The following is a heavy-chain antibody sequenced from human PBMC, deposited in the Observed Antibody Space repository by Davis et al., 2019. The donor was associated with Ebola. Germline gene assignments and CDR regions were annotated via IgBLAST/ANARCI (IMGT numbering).Heavy chain of an antibody. CDR1: GYNFRNSA. J-gene: IGHJ3*02. CDR3: ARTSIVGTTTTASDI. D-gene: IGHD1-26*01. CDR2: ISAYNGNT. Sequence: ASVKVSCKASGYNFRNSAISWVRQPPGQGLEWMGWISAYNGNTNYAQILQGRVTMTTDTSTGTAYMELRSLRSDDTAVYFCARTSIVGTTTTASDIWGQGTKVTVSS. V-gene: IGHV1-18*01.